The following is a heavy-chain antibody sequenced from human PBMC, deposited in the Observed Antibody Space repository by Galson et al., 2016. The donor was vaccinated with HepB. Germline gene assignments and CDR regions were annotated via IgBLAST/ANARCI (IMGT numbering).Heavy chain of an antibody. J-gene: IGHJ4*02. Sequence: SLRLSCAASGFTFSNYAMSWVRQAPGKGLEWVSAIRGSDNSTYYADSVKGRFTISRDNSKNTLYLQMNSLRTEDSALYYRANGGDYFRFDSWGQGALVTVSS. CDR2: IRGSDNST. CDR3: ANGGDYFRFDS. CDR1: GFTFSNYA. D-gene: IGHD4-17*01. V-gene: IGHV3-23*01.